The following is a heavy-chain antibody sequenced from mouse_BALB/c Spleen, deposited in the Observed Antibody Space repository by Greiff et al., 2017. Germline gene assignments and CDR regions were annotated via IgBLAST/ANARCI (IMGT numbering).Heavy chain of an antibody. D-gene: IGHD2-3*01. Sequence: VQLKESGPGLVKPSQSLSLTCTVTGYSITSDYAWNWIRQFPGNKLEWMGYISYSGSTSYNPSLKSRISITRDTSKNQFFLQLNSVTTEDTATYYCAREGDGPAWFAYWGQGTLVTVSA. V-gene: IGHV3-2*02. J-gene: IGHJ3*01. CDR2: ISYSGST. CDR1: GYSITSDYA. CDR3: AREGDGPAWFAY.